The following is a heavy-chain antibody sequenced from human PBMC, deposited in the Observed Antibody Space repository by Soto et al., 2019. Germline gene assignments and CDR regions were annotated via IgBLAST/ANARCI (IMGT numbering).Heavy chain of an antibody. V-gene: IGHV1-18*01. CDR3: ARDGVDTATGYYYGMDV. CDR1: GYTFTSYG. D-gene: IGHD5-18*01. J-gene: IGHJ6*02. Sequence: GASVKVSCKASGYTFTSYGISWVRQAHGQRLEWMGWISAYNGKTNYAQKLQGRVTMTTDTSTSTAYMELRSLRSDDTAVYYCARDGVDTATGYYYGMDVWGQGTTVTVSS. CDR2: ISAYNGKT.